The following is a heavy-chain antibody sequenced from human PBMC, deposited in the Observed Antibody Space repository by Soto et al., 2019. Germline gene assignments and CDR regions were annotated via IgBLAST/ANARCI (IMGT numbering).Heavy chain of an antibody. CDR2: FIPICGTA. CDR3: AIDGGRHSGGMDY. CDR1: GGTFSSYS. V-gene: IGHV1-69*01. Sequence: QVQLVQSGAEVKKPGSSVKVSCKASGGTFSSYSINWVRQAPGQGLEWMGEFIPICGTANYAQKFQGRVTITADESTSTAYMKLSSLRSEVTAVYYCAIDGGRHSGGMDYWGQGTLVTVSS. D-gene: IGHD1-26*01. J-gene: IGHJ4*02.